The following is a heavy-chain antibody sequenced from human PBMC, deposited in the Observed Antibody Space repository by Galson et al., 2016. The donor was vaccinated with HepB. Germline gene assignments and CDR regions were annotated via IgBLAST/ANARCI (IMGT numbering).Heavy chain of an antibody. CDR2: INADGTAT. J-gene: IGHJ2*01. Sequence: SLRLSCAASGFSFSSYVMFWVRQAPGKGLVWVSRINADGTATGYADSVKGRFTISRDDAKNTLYLQMNTLRVEDTAVYYCTRETRWYFDLWGRGTLLTVSS. V-gene: IGHV3-74*01. CDR1: GFSFSSYV. CDR3: TRETRWYFDL.